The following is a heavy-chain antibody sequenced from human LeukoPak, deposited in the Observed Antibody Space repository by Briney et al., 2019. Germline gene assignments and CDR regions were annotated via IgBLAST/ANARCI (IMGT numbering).Heavy chain of an antibody. CDR2: IYYSGST. CDR3: ARGGTVRNGMDV. V-gene: IGHV4-59*01. CDR1: GGSISSYY. J-gene: IGHJ6*02. D-gene: IGHD1-26*01. Sequence: SETLSLTCTVSGGSISSYYWSWIRQPPGKGLEWIGYIYYSGSTNYNPSLKSRVTISVDTSKNRFSLKLSSVTAADTAVYYCARGGTVRNGMDVWGQGTTVTVSS.